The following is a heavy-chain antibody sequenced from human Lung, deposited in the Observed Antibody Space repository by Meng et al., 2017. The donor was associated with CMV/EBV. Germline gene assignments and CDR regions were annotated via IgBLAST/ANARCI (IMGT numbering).Heavy chain of an antibody. CDR1: GVPISCGDYY. CDR3: ARARGHYDFWSGYLNWFEP. J-gene: IGHJ5*02. Sequence: SXSVPGVPISCGDYYWSWIRQPPGKGLEWIWYIYYSGSTYYNPSLKSRVTISVDTSKNQFSLKLSSVTAADTAVYYCARARGHYDFWSGYLNWFEPWGQGNXVNGYS. V-gene: IGHV4-30-4*01. CDR2: IYYSGST. D-gene: IGHD3-3*01.